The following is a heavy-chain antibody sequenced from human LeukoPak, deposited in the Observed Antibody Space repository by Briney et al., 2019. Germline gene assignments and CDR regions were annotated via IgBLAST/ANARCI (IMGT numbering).Heavy chain of an antibody. CDR3: ARDPTTVTKGFDV. CDR2: ISYIGTT. D-gene: IGHD4-17*01. V-gene: IGHV4-59*11. Sequence: SETLSLTCTVSGDSFSSHYWTWLRQSPGKGLEWIGYISYIGTTNYNPSLKSRVTISVDPSKNQFSLKLISVAAADTALYYCARDPTTVTKGFDVWGQGTTVTVSS. CDR1: GDSFSSHY. J-gene: IGHJ3*01.